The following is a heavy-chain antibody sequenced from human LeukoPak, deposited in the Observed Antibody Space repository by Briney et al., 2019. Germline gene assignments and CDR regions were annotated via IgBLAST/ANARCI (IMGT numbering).Heavy chain of an antibody. CDR1: GVSITSGDFY. J-gene: IGHJ4*02. Sequence: PSQTLSLTCTISGVSITSGDFYWSWIRQPPGKGLEWVGFSYYSGGTYYNPSLKSRVTKSLDTSKNRFSLRLTSVTAADTAVYYCAGCGDFDYWGQGTLVTVSS. CDR3: AGCGDFDY. D-gene: IGHD4-17*01. V-gene: IGHV4-30-4*01. CDR2: SYYSGGT.